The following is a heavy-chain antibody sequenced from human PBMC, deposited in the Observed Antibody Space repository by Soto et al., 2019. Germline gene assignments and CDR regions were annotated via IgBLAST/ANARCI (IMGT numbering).Heavy chain of an antibody. D-gene: IGHD2-15*01. CDR1: GGSFNGYY. CDR2: INHSGST. Sequence: SETLSLTCSVYGGSFNGYYWSWIRQPPGKGLEWIGEINHSGSTNYNPSLKSRVTISVDTSKNQFSLKLSSVTAADTAVYYCARGNCSGGSCYRDYWGQGTLVTSPQ. J-gene: IGHJ4*02. CDR3: ARGNCSGGSCYRDY. V-gene: IGHV4-34*01.